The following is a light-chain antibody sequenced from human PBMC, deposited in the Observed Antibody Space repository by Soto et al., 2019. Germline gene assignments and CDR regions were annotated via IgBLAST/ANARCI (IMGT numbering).Light chain of an antibody. Sequence: EIVMTQSPATLSVSPGERATLSCRASQSVSDNLAWYQQRSGQAPRLLIYGASIRAAGIPARISGSGSGTEFTLTISSLQSEDFAVYSCQQYNNWPLTFGGGTKVETK. CDR2: GAS. CDR1: QSVSDN. CDR3: QQYNNWPLT. J-gene: IGKJ4*01. V-gene: IGKV3-15*01.